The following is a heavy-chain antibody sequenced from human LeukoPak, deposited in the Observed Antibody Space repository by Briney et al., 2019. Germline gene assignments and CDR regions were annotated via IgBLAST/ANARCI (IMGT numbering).Heavy chain of an antibody. V-gene: IGHV1-46*01. CDR1: GYTFTSYY. CDR3: ARGEISYCGGDCYSYYYYGMDV. D-gene: IGHD2-21*02. CDR2: INPSGGST. J-gene: IGHJ6*02. Sequence: GASVKVSCKASGYTFTSYYMHWVRQAPGQGLEWMGIINPSGGSTSYAQKFQGRVTMTRDTSTSTVYMELSSLRSEDTAVYYCARGEISYCGGDCYSYYYYGMDVWGQGTTVTVSS.